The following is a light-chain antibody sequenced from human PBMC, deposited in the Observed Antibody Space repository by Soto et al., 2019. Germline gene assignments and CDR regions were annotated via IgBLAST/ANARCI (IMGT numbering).Light chain of an antibody. CDR3: AAWDDSLSTWV. J-gene: IGLJ3*02. CDR1: SSNIGSNT. V-gene: IGLV1-44*01. CDR2: IND. Sequence: QSVLTQPPSASGTPGQRVTISCSGSSSNIGSNTVNWYQQLPGTAPKLLIFINDQRPSGVPDRFSGSKSGTSASLAISALHSEDEADYYCAAWDDSLSTWVFGGGTKLTVL.